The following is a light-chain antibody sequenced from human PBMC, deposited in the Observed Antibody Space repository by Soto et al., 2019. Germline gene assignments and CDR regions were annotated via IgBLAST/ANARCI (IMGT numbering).Light chain of an antibody. CDR3: QQYGSSLGAT. J-gene: IGKJ4*01. Sequence: EILLTQSPCTLSLSPGERATLSCRASQSVSSSYLAWYQQKPGQAPRLLIYGSSSSATGIPDSFSGSGSGTDFTLTISRLEPEDFAVYYCQQYGSSLGATFGGGTKVDIK. V-gene: IGKV3-20*01. CDR1: QSVSSSY. CDR2: GSS.